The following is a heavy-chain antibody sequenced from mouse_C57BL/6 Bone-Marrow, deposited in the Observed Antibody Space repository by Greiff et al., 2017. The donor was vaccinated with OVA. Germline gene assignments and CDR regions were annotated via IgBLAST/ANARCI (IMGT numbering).Heavy chain of an antibody. J-gene: IGHJ3*01. Sequence: QVQLQQPGAELVMPGASVKLSCKASGYTFTSYWMHWVKQRPGQGLEWIGEIDPSDSYTNYNQKFKGKSTLTVDKSSSTAYMQLRSLTSEDAAVYDCARKGFAYWGQGTLVTVSA. CDR1: GYTFTSYW. CDR3: ARKGFAY. V-gene: IGHV1-69*01. CDR2: IDPSDSYT.